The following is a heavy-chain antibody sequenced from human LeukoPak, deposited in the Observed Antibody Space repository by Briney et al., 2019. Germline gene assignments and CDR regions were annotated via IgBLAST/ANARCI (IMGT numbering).Heavy chain of an antibody. D-gene: IGHD3-3*01. CDR3: ARDRIFGVRNAFDI. Sequence: GGSLRLSCAASGFTFSSYSMNWVRQAPGKGLEWVSSISRSSTYIYYGDSVKGRFTISRDNAKNSLYLQMNSLRAEDTAVYYCARDRIFGVRNAFDIWGQGTMVTVSS. CDR1: GFTFSSYS. V-gene: IGHV3-21*01. CDR2: ISRSSTYI. J-gene: IGHJ3*02.